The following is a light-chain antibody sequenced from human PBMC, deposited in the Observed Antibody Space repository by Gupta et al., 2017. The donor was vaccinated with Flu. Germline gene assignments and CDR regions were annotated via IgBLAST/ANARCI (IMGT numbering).Light chain of an antibody. Sequence: VMTQSPLSLSVAPGESASISCRSSQNLLYRNGKTYLDWFVQRPGKSPKLLIYMVSNRASGVPERFSGRGSGAEFTLKIARVEAEDSGVYYCMQARKRPWTFGLGTKVDI. V-gene: IGKV2-28*01. CDR2: MVS. CDR3: MQARKRPWT. J-gene: IGKJ1*01. CDR1: QNLLYRNGKTY.